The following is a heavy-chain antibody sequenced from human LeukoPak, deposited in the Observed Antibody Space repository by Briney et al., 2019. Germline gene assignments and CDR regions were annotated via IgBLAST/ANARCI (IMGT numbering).Heavy chain of an antibody. CDR1: GFTFSSYT. CDR2: ISGSSYYI. D-gene: IGHD1-26*01. Sequence: PGGSLRLSCAASGFTFSSYTVNWIRQAPGKGLEWVSSISGSSYYIYYADSVRGRFTISRDNSKNTLYLQMNSLRAEDTAVYYCAYLSIVGATDVDYWGQGTLVTVSS. V-gene: IGHV3-21*04. J-gene: IGHJ4*02. CDR3: AYLSIVGATDVDY.